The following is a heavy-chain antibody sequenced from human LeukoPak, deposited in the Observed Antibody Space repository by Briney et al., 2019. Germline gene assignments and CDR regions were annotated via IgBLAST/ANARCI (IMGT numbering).Heavy chain of an antibody. Sequence: PGGSLRLSCAASGFIFSKDWMAWVRQAPGKGLEWVGHIKTEAEDGTTDYAAPVKGRFTISRDDSKSTLYLQMNSLNTEDTAVYFCTSALNLVLGELLGYWGQGTLVTVSS. D-gene: IGHD3-16*01. CDR3: TSALNLVLGELLGY. J-gene: IGHJ4*02. CDR1: GFIFSKDW. V-gene: IGHV3-15*01. CDR2: IKTEAEDGTT.